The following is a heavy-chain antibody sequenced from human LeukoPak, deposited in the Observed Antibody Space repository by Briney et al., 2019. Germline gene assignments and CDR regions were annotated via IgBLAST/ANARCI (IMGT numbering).Heavy chain of an antibody. CDR1: GYTFSDYY. V-gene: IGHV1-2*02. J-gene: IGHJ6*03. Sequence: VASVKVSCKASGYTFSDYYIHWVRQAPGQGLEWMGWINPKSGDLNYAQKFQGGVTMTRDTSSKTGYVELSRLRSDDTAVYFCARAAPAGYYYFMDVWGKGTTVTVSS. D-gene: IGHD2-15*01. CDR3: ARAAPAGYYYFMDV. CDR2: INPKSGDL.